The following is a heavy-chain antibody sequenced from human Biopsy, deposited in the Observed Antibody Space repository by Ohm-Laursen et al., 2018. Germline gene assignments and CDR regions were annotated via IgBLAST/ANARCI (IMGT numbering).Heavy chain of an antibody. CDR3: ARDGEAKYCKHGVCPSDF. J-gene: IGHJ4*02. V-gene: IGHV3-21*01. D-gene: IGHD2-8*01. CDR1: GFTFSGFS. CDR2: ISASGNHI. Sequence: SLRLSCTASGFTFSGFSMNWVRQAPGTGLEWVSSISASGNHIYYTDSVKGRFTVSRDSGKNSVYLQMNSLRVEDTAVYYCARDGEAKYCKHGVCPSDFWGQGTLVTVSS.